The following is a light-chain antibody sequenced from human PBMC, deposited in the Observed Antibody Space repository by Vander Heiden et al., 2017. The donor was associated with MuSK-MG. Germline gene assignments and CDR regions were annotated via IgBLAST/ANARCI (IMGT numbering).Light chain of an antibody. V-gene: IGLV2-14*03. Sequence: QSALTQVASVSASLGESVTIYCTWNSDDIGAYNHVSWSQHHPCQAPTALPYLVPHAPSGLSNRSAGAHAGNTALLTIAGLHAEDEANYFGSSYSKPATLVFGGGTKVTVL. CDR1: SDDIGAYNH. CDR2: LVP. CDR3: SSYSKPATLV. J-gene: IGLJ2*01.